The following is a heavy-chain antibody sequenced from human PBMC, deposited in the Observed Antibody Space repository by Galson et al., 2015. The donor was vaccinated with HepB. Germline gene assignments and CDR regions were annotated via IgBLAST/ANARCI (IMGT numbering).Heavy chain of an antibody. V-gene: IGHV4-34*01. J-gene: IGHJ4*02. CDR3: ARGRRPSDY. CDR1: GGSFSGYY. Sequence: LSLTCAVYGGSFSGYYWSWIRQPPGKGLEWIGSIYHSGSTYYNPSLKSRVTISVDTSKNQFSLKLSSVTAADTAVYYCARGRRPSDYWGQGTLVTVSS. CDR2: IYHSGST.